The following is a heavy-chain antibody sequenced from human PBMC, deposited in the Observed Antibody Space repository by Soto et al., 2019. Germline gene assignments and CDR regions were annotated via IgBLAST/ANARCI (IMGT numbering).Heavy chain of an antibody. CDR1: GGTFSSYA. Sequence: QVQLVQSGAEVKKPGSSVKVSCKASGGTFSSYAISWVRQAPGQGLEWMGGIIPIFGTANYAQKFQGRVTITADESTSTAYMELSSLRSEDTAVYYCARGGFYYDSSGYFPLLDYWGRGTLVTVSS. J-gene: IGHJ4*02. D-gene: IGHD3-22*01. V-gene: IGHV1-69*01. CDR2: IIPIFGTA. CDR3: ARGGFYYDSSGYFPLLDY.